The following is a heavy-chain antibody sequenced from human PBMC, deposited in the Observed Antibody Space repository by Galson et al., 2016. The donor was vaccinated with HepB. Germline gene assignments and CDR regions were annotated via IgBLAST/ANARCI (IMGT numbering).Heavy chain of an antibody. V-gene: IGHV3-49*03. CDR3: TPTWLGVETSS. D-gene: IGHD1-26*01. J-gene: IGHJ4*02. CDR2: IRSNTYGGTT. CDR1: GFTFSSYW. Sequence: SLRLSCAASGFTFSSYWMNWFRQAPGKGLEWVGFIRSNTYGGTTEYAASVKGRFTISRDDSNSIAYLQMNSLKTEDTAVNYCTPTWLGVETSSWGQGTLVTVSS.